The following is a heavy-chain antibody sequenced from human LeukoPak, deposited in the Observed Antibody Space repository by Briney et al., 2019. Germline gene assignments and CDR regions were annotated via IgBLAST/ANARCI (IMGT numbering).Heavy chain of an antibody. V-gene: IGHV3-74*01. CDR1: GFTFSTYA. CDR3: ARDSLRGSFDY. Sequence: PGGSLRLSCAASGFTFSTYAMSWVRQAPGKGLVWVSRMNSDGSSTSYADSVKGRFTISRDNAKNTLYLQMNSLRAEDTAVYYCARDSLRGSFDYWGQGTLVTVSS. CDR2: MNSDGSST. J-gene: IGHJ4*02.